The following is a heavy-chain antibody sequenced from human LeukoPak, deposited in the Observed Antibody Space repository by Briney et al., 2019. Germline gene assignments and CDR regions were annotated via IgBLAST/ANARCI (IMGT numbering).Heavy chain of an antibody. CDR3: ARSYCSGGSCYSMTDGFDY. CDR1: GGSISSGNCY. Sequence: SETLSLTCTVSGGSISSGNCYWSWIRQPPGKGLEWIGYIYYSGSTYYNPSLKSRVTISVDTSKNQFSLKLSSVTAADTAVYYCARSYCSGGSCYSMTDGFDYWGQGTLVTVSS. J-gene: IGHJ4*02. D-gene: IGHD2-15*01. V-gene: IGHV4-30-4*01. CDR2: IYYSGST.